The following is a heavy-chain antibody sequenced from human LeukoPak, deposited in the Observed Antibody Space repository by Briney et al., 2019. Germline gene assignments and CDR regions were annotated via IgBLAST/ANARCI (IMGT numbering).Heavy chain of an antibody. CDR1: GGSFSSYY. Sequence: SETLSLTCTVSGGSFSSYYWNWIRQSPGKGLEWIGYFYYSGSLNYNPSLESRVTISVDTSKSQFSLKLRSVTAADTALYYCARLVAQPLYDSNNNGYYYVFDYWGQGTPVTVSS. J-gene: IGHJ4*02. D-gene: IGHD3-22*01. CDR3: ARLVAQPLYDSNNNGYYYVFDY. V-gene: IGHV4-59*01. CDR2: FYYSGSL.